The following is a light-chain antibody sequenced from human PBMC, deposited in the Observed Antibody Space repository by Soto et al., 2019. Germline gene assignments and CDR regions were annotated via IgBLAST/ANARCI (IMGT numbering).Light chain of an antibody. V-gene: IGKV1-9*01. CDR2: GVS. CDR1: QGIRSY. J-gene: IGKJ5*01. Sequence: DIQMTQSPSSLSASVGDRVTITCRASQGIRSYLAWYQQKPGKAPKLLIYGVSTLQSGVPSRFSGSGSGTEFTLTISSLQPEDFATYYCQQLNSYPSITFGQGTRLEIK. CDR3: QQLNSYPSIT.